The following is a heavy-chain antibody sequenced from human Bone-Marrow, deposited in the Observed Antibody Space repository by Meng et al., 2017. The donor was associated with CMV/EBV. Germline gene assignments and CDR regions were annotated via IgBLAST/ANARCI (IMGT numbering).Heavy chain of an antibody. CDR3: ARDTVTYQNGLGIDY. CDR2: INPNSGGT. Sequence: ASVKVSCKASGYTFTGYYMHWVRQAPGQGLEWMGWINPNSGGTNYAQKFQGRVTMTRDTSISTAYMELSRLRSDDTAVYYCARDTVTYQNGLGIDYWGQGTLVTVSS. CDR1: GYTFTGYY. J-gene: IGHJ4*02. V-gene: IGHV1-2*02. D-gene: IGHD4-17*01.